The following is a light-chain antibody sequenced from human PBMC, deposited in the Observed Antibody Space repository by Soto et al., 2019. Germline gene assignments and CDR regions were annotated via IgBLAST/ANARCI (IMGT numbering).Light chain of an antibody. V-gene: IGLV2-14*01. CDR3: SSYTGTTTV. CDR1: SSDIGSYNY. Sequence: QSALTQPASVSGSPGQSITISCTGASSDIGSYNYVSWYQQHLGKAPKLIIYEVSNRPSGVSNRLSGSKSGNTASLTISGLQTEDAADYYCSSYTGTTTVFGGGTKLTVL. CDR2: EVS. J-gene: IGLJ3*02.